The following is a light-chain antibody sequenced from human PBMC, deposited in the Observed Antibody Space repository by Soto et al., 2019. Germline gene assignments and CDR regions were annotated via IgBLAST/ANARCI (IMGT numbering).Light chain of an antibody. J-gene: IGKJ5*01. CDR2: AAS. CDR1: QSSSSY. V-gene: IGKV1-39*01. CDR3: QQSYSTPIT. Sequence: DIQMTQSPSSLSASVGDRVTITCRASQSSSSYLNWYQQKPGKAPKLRIYAASSLQSGVPSRFSGSGSGPDFTLTISSLQPEDFATYYCQQSYSTPITFGQGTRLEIK.